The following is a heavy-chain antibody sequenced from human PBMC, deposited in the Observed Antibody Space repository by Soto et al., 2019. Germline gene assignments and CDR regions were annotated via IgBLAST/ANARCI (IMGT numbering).Heavy chain of an antibody. V-gene: IGHV1-69*01. CDR1: GGTFSSYA. CDR2: IIPIFGTA. CDR3: ASPPPGYYRSGSGFDY. Sequence: QVQLVQSGAEVKKPGSSVKVSCKASGGTFSSYAISWVRQAPGQGLEWMGGIIPIFGTANYAQKFQGRVTITADESTSTAYMELSSLRSEDTAVYYCASPPPGYYRSGSGFDYWGQGTLVTVSS. D-gene: IGHD3-10*01. J-gene: IGHJ4*02.